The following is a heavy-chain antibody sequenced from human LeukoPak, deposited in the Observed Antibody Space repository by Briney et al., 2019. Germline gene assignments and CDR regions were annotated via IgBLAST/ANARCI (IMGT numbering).Heavy chain of an antibody. CDR3: AKEIYAPYYYDSSGHQAKYYYYGMDV. V-gene: IGHV3-30*18. CDR2: ISYDGSNK. Sequence: GGSLRLSCAASGFTFSSYGMHWVRQAPGKGLEWVAVISYDGSNKYYADSVKGRFIISRDNSKNTLYLQMNSLRAEDTAVYYCAKEIYAPYYYDSSGHQAKYYYYGMDVWGQGTTVTVSS. CDR1: GFTFSSYG. D-gene: IGHD3-22*01. J-gene: IGHJ6*02.